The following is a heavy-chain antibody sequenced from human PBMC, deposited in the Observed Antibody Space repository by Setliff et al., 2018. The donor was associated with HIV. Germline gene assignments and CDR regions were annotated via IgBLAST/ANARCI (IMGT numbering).Heavy chain of an antibody. CDR2: ISTNGGST. V-gene: IGHV3-64D*09. D-gene: IGHD5-12*01. CDR3: GRRYDHWPPYGNEVFDI. Sequence: PGGSLRLSCSASGFIFSGYAMYWVRQAPGKGLEYVSAISTNGGSTYYSESVKGRFTISRDNSKNTLYLQMNSLVADDTAVYYCGRRYDHWPPYGNEVFDIWGQGTMVTVSS. CDR1: GFIFSGYA. J-gene: IGHJ3*02.